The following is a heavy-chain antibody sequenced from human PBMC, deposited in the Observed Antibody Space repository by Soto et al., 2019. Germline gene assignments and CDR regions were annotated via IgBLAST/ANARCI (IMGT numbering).Heavy chain of an antibody. CDR1: GGPVSSGGYY. V-gene: IGHV4-31*03. D-gene: IGHD3-16*01. Sequence: QVQLQESGPGLVKPSQTLSLTCTVSGGPVSSGGYYWSWIRQHPGKALEWTGDSYYSGSTDYNPALISRVTISVDTSKNQFSLKLSSVTAADTAVYCCARGTTTFYWFDPWGQGTMVTVSS. CDR3: ARGTTTFYWFDP. CDR2: SYYSGST. J-gene: IGHJ5*02.